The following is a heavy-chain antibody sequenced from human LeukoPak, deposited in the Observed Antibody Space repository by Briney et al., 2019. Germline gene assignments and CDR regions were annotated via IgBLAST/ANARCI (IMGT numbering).Heavy chain of an antibody. CDR1: GGSISSYY. CDR2: IYYSGST. Sequence: SETLSLTCTVSGGSISSYYWSWIRQPPGKGLEWIGYIYYSGSTNYNPSLKSRVTISVDTSKNQFSLKLSSVPAADTAVYYCARHDGMVRGVITFDPWGQGTLVTVSS. V-gene: IGHV4-59*08. D-gene: IGHD3-10*01. CDR3: ARHDGMVRGVITFDP. J-gene: IGHJ5*02.